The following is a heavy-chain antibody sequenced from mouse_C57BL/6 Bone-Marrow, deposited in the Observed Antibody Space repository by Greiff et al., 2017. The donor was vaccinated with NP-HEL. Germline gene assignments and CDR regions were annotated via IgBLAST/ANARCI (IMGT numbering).Heavy chain of an antibody. V-gene: IGHV1-52*01. CDR3: ARPSITTVVDWYFDV. Sequence: VQLQQPGAELVRPGSSVKLSCKASGYTFTSYWMHWVKQRPIQGLEWIGNIDPSDSETHYNQKFKDKATLTVDKSSSTAYMQLSSLTSEDSAVYYCARPSITTVVDWYFDVWGTGTTVTVSS. J-gene: IGHJ1*03. D-gene: IGHD1-1*01. CDR1: GYTFTSYW. CDR2: IDPSDSET.